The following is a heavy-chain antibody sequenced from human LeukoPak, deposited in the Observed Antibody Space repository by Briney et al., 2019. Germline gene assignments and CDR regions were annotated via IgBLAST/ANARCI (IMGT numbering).Heavy chain of an antibody. V-gene: IGHV3-9*01. J-gene: IGHJ4*02. CDR3: AKVRGTYSSGYFFDY. Sequence: GGSLRLSCAASGFTFDNYAMHWVRHAPGKGLEWLSIISWNSGYIGYADSVKGRFTISRDNAKKSLDLQMNSFRAEDTAFYYCAKVRGTYSSGYFFDYWGQGTLVTVSS. CDR1: GFTFDNYA. CDR2: ISWNSGYI. D-gene: IGHD6-19*01.